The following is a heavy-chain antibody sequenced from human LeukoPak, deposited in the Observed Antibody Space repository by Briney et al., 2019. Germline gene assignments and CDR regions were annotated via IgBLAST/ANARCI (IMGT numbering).Heavy chain of an antibody. CDR2: IYYSGST. Sequence: SETLSLTCTVSGGSISSYYWSWIRQPPGKGLEWIGYIYYSGSTNYNPSLKSRVTISVDTSKNQFSLKLSSVTAADTAVYYCARVALVARRYYFDYWGQGTLVTVSS. CDR1: GGSISSYY. D-gene: IGHD2-15*01. V-gene: IGHV4-59*01. CDR3: ARVALVARRYYFDY. J-gene: IGHJ4*02.